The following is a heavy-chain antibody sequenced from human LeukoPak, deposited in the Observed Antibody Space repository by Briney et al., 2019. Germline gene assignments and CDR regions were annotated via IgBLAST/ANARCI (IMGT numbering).Heavy chain of an antibody. D-gene: IGHD1-1*01. CDR2: IRYDGSNK. V-gene: IGHV3-30*02. CDR1: GFTFSSYG. Sequence: GGSLRLSCAASGFTFSSYGMHWVRQAPGKGLEWVAFIRYDGSNKCYADSVKGRFTISRDNSKNTLYLQMGSLRAEDMAVYYCARDLHGTTRGDYWGQGTLVTVSS. J-gene: IGHJ4*02. CDR3: ARDLHGTTRGDY.